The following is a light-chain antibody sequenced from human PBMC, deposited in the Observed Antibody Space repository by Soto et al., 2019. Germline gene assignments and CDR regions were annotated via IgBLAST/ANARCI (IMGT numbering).Light chain of an antibody. J-gene: IGKJ1*01. V-gene: IGKV1-9*01. CDR3: QQLNSYPPET. CDR2: AAS. CDR1: QGISSY. Sequence: DIQFTQAPSFLSASVGDRVTITCRASQGISSYLAWYQQKPGKAPKLPIYAASTLQSGVPSRFSGSGSGTEFTLTISSLQPEDFATYYCQQLNSYPPETFGQGTKVDIK.